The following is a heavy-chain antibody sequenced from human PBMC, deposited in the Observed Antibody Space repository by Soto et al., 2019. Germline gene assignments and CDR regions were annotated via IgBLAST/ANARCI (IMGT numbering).Heavy chain of an antibody. CDR1: GYTFTSYA. CDR3: ATGTYYDYIWGSYLVY. V-gene: IGHV1-3*01. Sequence: ASVKVSCKASGYTFTSYAMRWVRQAPGQRLEWMGWINAGNGNTKYSQKFQGRVTITRDTSASTAYMELSSLRSEDTAVYYCATGTYYDYIWGSYLVYWGQGTLVTVSS. CDR2: INAGNGNT. D-gene: IGHD3-16*02. J-gene: IGHJ4*02.